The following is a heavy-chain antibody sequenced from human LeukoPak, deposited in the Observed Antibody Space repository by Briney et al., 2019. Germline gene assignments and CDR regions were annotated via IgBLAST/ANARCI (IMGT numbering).Heavy chain of an antibody. CDR1: GVSISSYY. J-gene: IGHJ3*02. CDR2: IYYSGST. CDR3: ARGGSWYRAFDI. D-gene: IGHD6-13*01. Sequence: SETLSLTCTVSGVSISSYYWSWIRQPPGKGLEWIGYIYYSGSTNYNPSLKSRVTISVDTSKNQFSLKLSSVTAADTAVYYCARGGSWYRAFDIWGQGTMVTVSS. V-gene: IGHV4-59*01.